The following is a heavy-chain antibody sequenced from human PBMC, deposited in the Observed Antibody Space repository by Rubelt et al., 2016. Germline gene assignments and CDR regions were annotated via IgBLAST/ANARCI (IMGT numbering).Heavy chain of an antibody. CDR1: GGSISSSSYY. Sequence: QLQLQESGPGLVKPSETLSLTCTVSGGSISSSSYYWGWIRQPPGKGLEWIGSIYYSGSTYYNPSLKVLVTISVDTSKNQFSLKLSSVTAADTAVYYCATSLERYDSSGYPWRYWGQGTLVTVSS. J-gene: IGHJ4*02. V-gene: IGHV4-39*01. CDR2: IYYSGST. D-gene: IGHD3-22*01. CDR3: ATSLERYDSSGYPWRY.